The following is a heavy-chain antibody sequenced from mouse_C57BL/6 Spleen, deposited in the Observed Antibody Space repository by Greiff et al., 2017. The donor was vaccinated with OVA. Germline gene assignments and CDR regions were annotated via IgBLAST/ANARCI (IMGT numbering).Heavy chain of an antibody. J-gene: IGHJ2*01. CDR2: IRNKANGYTT. CDR1: GFTFTDYY. V-gene: IGHV7-3*01. Sequence: EVHLVESGGGLVQPGGSLSLSCAASGFTFTDYYMSWVRQPPGKALEWLGFIRNKANGYTTEYSASVKGRFTISRDNSQSILYLPMNALRAEDSATYYCARYAALYYFDYWGQGTTLTVSS. CDR3: ARYAALYYFDY.